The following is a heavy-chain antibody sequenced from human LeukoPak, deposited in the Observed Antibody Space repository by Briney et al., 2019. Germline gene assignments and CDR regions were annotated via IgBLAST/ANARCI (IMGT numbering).Heavy chain of an antibody. J-gene: IGHJ4*02. Sequence: ASVKVSCKASGYTFTVYYMHWVRQAPGQGLEWMGWISAYNGNTNYAQKLQGRVTMTTDTSTSTAYMELRSLRSDDTAVYYCARVRRWLFVEPDYWGQGTLVTVSS. V-gene: IGHV1-18*04. CDR3: ARVRRWLFVEPDY. CDR1: GYTFTVYY. D-gene: IGHD5-12*01. CDR2: ISAYNGNT.